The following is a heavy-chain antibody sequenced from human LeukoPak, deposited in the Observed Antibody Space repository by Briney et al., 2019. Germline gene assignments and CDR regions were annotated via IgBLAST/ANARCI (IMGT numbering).Heavy chain of an antibody. Sequence: SETLSLTCTVSGGSISSYYWSWIRQPPGKGLEWIGYIYYSGSTKYNPSLKSRVTISVDTSKNQFSLKLSSVTAADTAVHYCARWAYGSGSYFYFDYWGQGTLVTVSS. V-gene: IGHV4-59*01. CDR1: GGSISSYY. J-gene: IGHJ4*02. D-gene: IGHD3-10*01. CDR3: ARWAYGSGSYFYFDY. CDR2: IYYSGST.